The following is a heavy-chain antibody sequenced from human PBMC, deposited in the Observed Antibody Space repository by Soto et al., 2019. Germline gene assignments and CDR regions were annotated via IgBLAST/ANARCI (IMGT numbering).Heavy chain of an antibody. J-gene: IGHJ6*02. Sequence: EVQLVESGGGLIQPGGSLRLSCAASGLTVSSNYMNWVRQAPGKGLEWVSLIYTGGGTYYADSVKGRFTVSRDNSKNTLYLQMNSLRAEDTAVYYCARMGQWRMPGDYYYGMDVWGQGTSVTVSS. CDR3: ARMGQWRMPGDYYYGMDV. CDR1: GLTVSSNY. CDR2: IYTGGGT. V-gene: IGHV3-53*01. D-gene: IGHD6-19*01.